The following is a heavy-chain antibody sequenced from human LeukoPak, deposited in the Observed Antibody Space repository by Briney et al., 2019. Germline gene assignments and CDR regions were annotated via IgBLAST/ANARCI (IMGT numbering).Heavy chain of an antibody. CDR3: AKPDYSGIDPYYFDK. D-gene: IGHD1-26*01. V-gene: IGHV3-23*01. CDR1: GFPFSNYA. J-gene: IGHJ4*02. Sequence: PGGPLRLSGVAFGFPFSNYALMWVRQAPGKGLEWVSTISGGGGDADYAESVKGRFTISRDNSRNTLHLQMNSLGAKDTARYYCAKPDYSGIDPYYFDKWGRGTLVTVSS. CDR2: ISGGGGDA.